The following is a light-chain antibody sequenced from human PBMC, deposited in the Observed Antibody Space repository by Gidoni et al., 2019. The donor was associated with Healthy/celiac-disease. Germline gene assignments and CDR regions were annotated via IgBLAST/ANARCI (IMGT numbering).Light chain of an antibody. Sequence: DIVMTQSLDSLAVSLGERATINCKSSQSVLYSSNNKDYLAWYQQKPGQPPKLLISWASTRESGVPDRFSGSGSGTDFTLTVSSLQTEDVAVYYCQQYYTFPLTFGGGTKVEIK. V-gene: IGKV4-1*01. CDR2: WAS. CDR3: QQYYTFPLT. J-gene: IGKJ4*01. CDR1: QSVLYSSNNKDY.